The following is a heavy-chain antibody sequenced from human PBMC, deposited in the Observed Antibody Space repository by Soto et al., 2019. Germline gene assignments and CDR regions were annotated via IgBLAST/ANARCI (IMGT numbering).Heavy chain of an antibody. D-gene: IGHD6-13*01. CDR2: ISGSGGST. CDR1: GFTFSSYA. Sequence: GGSLRLSCAASGFTFSSYAMSWVRQAPGKGLEWVSAISGSGGSTYYADSVKGRFTISRDNSKNTLYLQMNSLRAEDTAVYYCAKDGYSSSWYAANNWFDPWGQGTLVTV. V-gene: IGHV3-23*01. CDR3: AKDGYSSSWYAANNWFDP. J-gene: IGHJ5*02.